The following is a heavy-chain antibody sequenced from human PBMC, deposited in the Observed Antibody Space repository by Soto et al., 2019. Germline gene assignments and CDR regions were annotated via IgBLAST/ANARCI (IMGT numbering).Heavy chain of an antibody. CDR3: VTGRGPYQVKYGVDV. CDR1: GFTFDDYA. Sequence: EVQLVESGGGLVQPGRSLRLSCAASGFTFDDYAMHWVRQRPGKGLEWVSGIDWNSGSVDYAGSLKGRFTIYRDNADQGLYLQRRSLRADDTGLYYCVTGRGPYQVKYGVDVWGQGTTVTVSS. D-gene: IGHD2-21*01. CDR2: IDWNSGSV. V-gene: IGHV3-9*01. J-gene: IGHJ6*02.